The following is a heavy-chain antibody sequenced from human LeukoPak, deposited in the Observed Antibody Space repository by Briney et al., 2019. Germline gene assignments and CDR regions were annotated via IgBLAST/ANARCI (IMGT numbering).Heavy chain of an antibody. J-gene: IGHJ5*02. D-gene: IGHD2-21*02. CDR1: GYTFTSYG. CDR3: AREGDPTENWFDP. CDR2: ISAYNGNT. V-gene: IGHV1-18*01. Sequence: ASAKVSCKASGYTFTSYGISWVRQAPGQGLEWMGWISAYNGNTNYAQKLQGRVTMTTDTSTSTACMELRSLRSDDTAVYYCAREGDPTENWFDPWGQGTLVTVSS.